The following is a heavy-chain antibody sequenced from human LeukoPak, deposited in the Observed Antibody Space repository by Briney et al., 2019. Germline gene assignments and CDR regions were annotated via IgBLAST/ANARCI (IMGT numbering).Heavy chain of an antibody. CDR3: AYTAPLPLETLRFSEGNSFDY. Sequence: SGPTLVKPTQTLTLTCTFSGFSLSTSGVGVGWIRQPPGKALEWLALIYWNDDKRYSPSLKSRLTITKDTSKNQVVLTMTNMDPVDTATYYCAYTAPLPLETLRFSEGNSFDYWGQGTLVTVSS. J-gene: IGHJ4*02. CDR2: IYWNDDK. CDR1: GFSLSTSGVG. V-gene: IGHV2-5*01. D-gene: IGHD3-3*01.